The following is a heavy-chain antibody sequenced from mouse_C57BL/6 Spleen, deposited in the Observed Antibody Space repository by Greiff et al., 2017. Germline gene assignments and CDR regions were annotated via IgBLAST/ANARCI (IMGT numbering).Heavy chain of an antibody. CDR2: IYPSDSET. Sequence: VQLQQPGAELVRPGSSVKLSCKASGYTFTSYWMDWVKQRPGQGLEWIGNIYPSDSETHYNQKFKDKATLTVDKSSSTAYMQLSSLTSEDSAVYYCARSTVVTWYFDVWGTGTTVTVAS. CDR3: ARSTVVTWYFDV. CDR1: GYTFTSYW. D-gene: IGHD1-1*01. J-gene: IGHJ1*03. V-gene: IGHV1-61*01.